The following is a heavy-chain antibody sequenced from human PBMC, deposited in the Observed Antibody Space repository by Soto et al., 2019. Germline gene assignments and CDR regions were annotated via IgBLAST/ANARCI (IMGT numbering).Heavy chain of an antibody. V-gene: IGHV3-23*01. CDR3: AKGRGGSGSLTPRVDF. D-gene: IGHD3-10*01. CDR1: GFTFNNYA. CDR2: ISGGGDTT. Sequence: EVQLSESGGGLVQPGGSLRLSCAASGFTFNNYAMTWVRQAPGKGLEWVSAISGGGDTTSYADSVKGRFTVSRDGSKKTLYLQMSSLRAEDTALYYCAKGRGGSGSLTPRVDFWGQGTLVTVSS. J-gene: IGHJ4*02.